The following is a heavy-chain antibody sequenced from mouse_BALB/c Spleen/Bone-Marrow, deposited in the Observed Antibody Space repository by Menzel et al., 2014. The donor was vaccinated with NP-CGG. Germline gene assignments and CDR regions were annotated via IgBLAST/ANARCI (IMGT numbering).Heavy chain of an antibody. CDR3: AREVPMDY. V-gene: IGHV1-4*02. J-gene: IGHJ4*01. D-gene: IGHD2-14*01. Sequence: VQLQQSAAELARPGASVKMSCKASGYTFTGYTMHWIEQRPGQGLEWIGYINPTSGYTDYNQNFKDKTTLTADKSSSTAYMQLSSLTSEDSAVYYCAREVPMDYWGQGTSVTVSS. CDR1: GYTFTGYT. CDR2: INPTSGYT.